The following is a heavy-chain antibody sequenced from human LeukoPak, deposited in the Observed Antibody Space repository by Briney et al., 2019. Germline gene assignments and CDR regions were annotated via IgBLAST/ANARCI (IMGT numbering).Heavy chain of an antibody. Sequence: PGGSLRLSCAASGFTFSSYSMNWVRQAPGKGLEWVSSISSSSSYIYYADSVKGRFTISRDNAKNSLYLQMNSLRAEDTAVYYCARDSESYGGNPGEPYFDYWGQGTLVTVSS. J-gene: IGHJ4*02. CDR2: ISSSSSYI. CDR1: GFTFSSYS. CDR3: ARDSESYGGNPGEPYFDY. D-gene: IGHD4-23*01. V-gene: IGHV3-21*04.